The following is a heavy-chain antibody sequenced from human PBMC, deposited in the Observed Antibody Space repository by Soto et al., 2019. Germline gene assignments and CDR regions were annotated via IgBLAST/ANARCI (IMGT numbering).Heavy chain of an antibody. V-gene: IGHV3-23*01. CDR3: ALRYCGRSTCPPLNPCFYMDV. CDR1: GLTFSDYA. Sequence: GGSLRLSCAASGLTFSDYAMTWVRQAPGKGLEWVSGISGSGGTTFYAGSVKGRFAISRDNSKNTLYLQMSSLRAEDTAIYYCALRYCGRSTCPPLNPCFYMDVWGKGTPVTVSS. D-gene: IGHD2-2*01. CDR2: ISGSGGTT. J-gene: IGHJ6*03.